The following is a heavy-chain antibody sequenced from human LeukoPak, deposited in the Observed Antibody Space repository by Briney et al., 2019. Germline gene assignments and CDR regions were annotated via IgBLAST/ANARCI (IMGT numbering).Heavy chain of an antibody. D-gene: IGHD5-18*01. CDR2: IYTSGST. V-gene: IGHV4-4*07. Sequence: KASETLSLTCTVSGGSISSYYWSWIRQPAGKGLEWIGRIYTSGSTNYNPSLKSRVTMSVDTSKNQFSLKLSSVTAADTAVYYCAGGAQLWLLGGNWFDPWGQGTLVTVSS. J-gene: IGHJ5*02. CDR1: GGSISSYY. CDR3: AGGAQLWLLGGNWFDP.